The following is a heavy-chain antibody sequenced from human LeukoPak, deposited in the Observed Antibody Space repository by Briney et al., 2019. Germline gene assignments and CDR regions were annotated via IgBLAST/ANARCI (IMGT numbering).Heavy chain of an antibody. J-gene: IGHJ4*02. CDR1: GYTLTELS. CDR2: FDPEDGET. V-gene: IGHV1-24*01. CDR3: ATVRLTGYRNQYYFDY. Sequence: SVKVSCKVSGYTLTELSMHWVRQAPGKGLEWMGGFDPEDGETIYAQKFQGRVTMTEDTSTDTAYMELSSLRSEDTAVYYCATVRLTGYRNQYYFDYWGQGTLVTVSS. D-gene: IGHD3-9*01.